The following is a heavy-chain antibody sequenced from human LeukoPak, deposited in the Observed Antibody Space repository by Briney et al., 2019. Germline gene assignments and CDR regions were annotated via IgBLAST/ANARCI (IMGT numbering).Heavy chain of an antibody. Sequence: GGSLRLSCVASGFTFNRFAMHWVRQAPGKGLEYVSAINNNGDSPYYAKAVKGRFTISRDNSKNTVYVQMGSLTTEDMAVYYCARDGGYSSACFDNWGQGTLVTVSS. CDR3: ARDGGYSSACFDN. V-gene: IGHV3-64*01. CDR1: GFTFNRFA. D-gene: IGHD6-6*01. CDR2: INNNGDSP. J-gene: IGHJ4*02.